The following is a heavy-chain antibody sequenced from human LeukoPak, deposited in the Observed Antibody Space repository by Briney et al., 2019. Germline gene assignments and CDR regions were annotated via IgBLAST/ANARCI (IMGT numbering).Heavy chain of an antibody. Sequence: SETLSLTCTVSGGSISSYYWSWIRQPPGKGLEWIGYIYYSGSTNYNPSLKSRVTISVDTSKNQFSLKLSSVTAADTAVYYCARDADVNYGGNLFDYWGQGTLVTVSS. J-gene: IGHJ4*02. D-gene: IGHD4-23*01. CDR3: ARDADVNYGGNLFDY. V-gene: IGHV4-59*01. CDR1: GGSISSYY. CDR2: IYYSGST.